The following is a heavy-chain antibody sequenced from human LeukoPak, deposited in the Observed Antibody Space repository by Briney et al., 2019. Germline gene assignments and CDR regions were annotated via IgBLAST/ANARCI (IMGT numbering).Heavy chain of an antibody. J-gene: IGHJ5*02. CDR2: INPNTGGT. CDR3: AKVPPSITAAGNWLGP. CDR1: GYTFTGYY. Sequence: GASVKVSCKASGYTFTGYYIHWVRQAPGQGLEWMGRINPNTGGTDYAQKLQGRVTMTRDTSITTAYMELSRLTSDDTAIYYCAKVPPSITAAGNWLGPWGQGALVTVSS. V-gene: IGHV1-2*06. D-gene: IGHD6-13*01.